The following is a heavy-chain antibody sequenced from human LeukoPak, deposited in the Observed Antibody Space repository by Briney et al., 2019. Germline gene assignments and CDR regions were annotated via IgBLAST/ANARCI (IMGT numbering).Heavy chain of an antibody. V-gene: IGHV4-31*03. CDR3: AKTPYGRGAYGIDYGMDV. Sequence: PSETLSLTCTVSGGSISSGGYYWSWIRQHPGKGLEWIGYIYYSGSTYYNPSLKSRVTISVDTSKNQFSLKLSSVTAADTAVYYCAKTPYGRGAYGIDYGMDVWGQGTTVTVSS. CDR1: GGSISSGGYY. CDR2: IYYSGST. J-gene: IGHJ6*02. D-gene: IGHD3-10*01.